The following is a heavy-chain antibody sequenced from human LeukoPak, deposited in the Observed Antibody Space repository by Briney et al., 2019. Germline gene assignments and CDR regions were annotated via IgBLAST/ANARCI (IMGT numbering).Heavy chain of an antibody. D-gene: IGHD3-22*01. V-gene: IGHV4-39*01. CDR2: IYYTGST. CDR3: ARLTGPYYDIYY. CDR1: GGSISTISYY. Sequence: SETLSLTCTVSGGSISTISYYWGWIRRPPGKGLEWIGSIYYTGSTYYNPSLQSRVTISVDTSENQFSLKLSSVTATDTAVYFCARLTGPYYDIYYWGQGTLVTVSS. J-gene: IGHJ4*02.